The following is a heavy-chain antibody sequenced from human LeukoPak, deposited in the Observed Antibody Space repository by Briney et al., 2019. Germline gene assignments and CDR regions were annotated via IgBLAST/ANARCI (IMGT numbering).Heavy chain of an antibody. CDR3: ARDRSSLWFGEFSFDY. Sequence: GGSLRLSCAASGFTVSSNYMSWVRQAPGKGLEWVSVIYSGGSTYYADSVKGRFTISRDNSKNTLYLQMNSQRAEDTAVYYCARDRSSLWFGEFSFDYWGQGTLVTVSS. CDR2: IYSGGST. V-gene: IGHV3-66*01. CDR1: GFTVSSNY. D-gene: IGHD3-10*01. J-gene: IGHJ4*02.